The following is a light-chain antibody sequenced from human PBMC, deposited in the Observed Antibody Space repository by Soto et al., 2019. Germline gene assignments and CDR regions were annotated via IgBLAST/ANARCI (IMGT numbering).Light chain of an antibody. V-gene: IGLV4-69*01. Sequence: QSVLTQSPSASASLGASVKLTCTLSSGNSSYAIAWHQQQPEKGPRFLMKLNGDGSHSKGDGIPDRFSGSSSGAERYLTISSLQSEDEADYYCQTWGTGIVVFGGGTKLTVL. CDR1: SGNSSYA. CDR3: QTWGTGIVV. J-gene: IGLJ2*01. CDR2: LNGDGSH.